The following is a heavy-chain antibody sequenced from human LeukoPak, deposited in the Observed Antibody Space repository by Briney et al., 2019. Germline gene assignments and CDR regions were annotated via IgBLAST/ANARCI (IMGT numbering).Heavy chain of an antibody. D-gene: IGHD3-22*01. J-gene: IGHJ4*02. CDR1: GGSISSSSYY. Sequence: SETLSPTCTVSGGSISSSSYYWGWIRQPPGKGLEWIGSIYYSGSTYYNPPLKSRVTISVDTSKNQFSLKLSSVTAADTAVYYCASSSYGIVVVYFDYWGQGTLVTVSS. V-gene: IGHV4-39*01. CDR2: IYYSGST. CDR3: ASSSYGIVVVYFDY.